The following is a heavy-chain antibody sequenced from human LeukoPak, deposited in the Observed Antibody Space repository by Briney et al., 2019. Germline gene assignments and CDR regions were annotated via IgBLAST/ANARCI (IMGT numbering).Heavy chain of an antibody. CDR2: ISSSGSTI. Sequence: PGGSLRLSCAASGFTFSDYYMSWIRQAPGKGLEWVSYISSSGSTIYYADSVKGRFTISRDNAKNSLYLQMNSLRAEDTAVYYCARDFRVKYLYGWRGSAFDIWGQGTMVTVSS. D-gene: IGHD3-16*01. CDR1: GFTFSDYY. V-gene: IGHV3-11*01. J-gene: IGHJ3*02. CDR3: ARDFRVKYLYGWRGSAFDI.